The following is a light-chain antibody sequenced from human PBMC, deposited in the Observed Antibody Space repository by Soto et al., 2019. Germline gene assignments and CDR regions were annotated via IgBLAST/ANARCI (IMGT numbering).Light chain of an antibody. V-gene: IGLV1-40*01. CDR2: GNS. J-gene: IGLJ1*01. CDR1: SSNIGAGYD. CDR3: QSYDSSLSGYV. Sequence: QSVLTQPHSVSGAPGQRVTISCTGSSSNIGAGYDVHWYQQLPGTAPKLLIYGNSNRPSGVPDRCSGSKSGTSASLAITGLQAEDEADYYCQSYDSSLSGYVFGTGTKLTVL.